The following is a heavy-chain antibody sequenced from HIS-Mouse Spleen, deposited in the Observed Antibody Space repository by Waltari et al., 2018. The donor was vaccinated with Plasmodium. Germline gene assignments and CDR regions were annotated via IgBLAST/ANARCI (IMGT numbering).Heavy chain of an antibody. D-gene: IGHD7-27*01. CDR2: IYYSGST. V-gene: IGHV4-30-4*01. J-gene: IGHJ4*02. CDR3: ARGLTGDLRVDY. CDR1: GGSIRSGDYY. Sequence: QVQLQESGPGLVKPSQTLSLTCTVSGGSIRSGDYYWRWIRQPPGKGLEWIGYIYYSGSTYYNPSLKSRVTISETSKNQFSLKLSSVTAADTAVYYCARGLTGDLRVDYWGQGTLVTVSS.